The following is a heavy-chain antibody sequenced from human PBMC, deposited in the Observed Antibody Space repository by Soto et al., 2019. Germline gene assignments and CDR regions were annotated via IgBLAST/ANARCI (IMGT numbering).Heavy chain of an antibody. Sequence: VQLVQSGAEVKKPGASVKVSCKASGYTFTRYGISWVRQAPGQGLEWMGWISGHNGNTNYAEKLQGRVTMTTDTSTSTAYMELRSLRSNDTAVYYCARDSELRDESFDIWGQGTRVTVSS. D-gene: IGHD1-7*01. V-gene: IGHV1-18*01. CDR1: GYTFTRYG. J-gene: IGHJ3*02. CDR3: ARDSELRDESFDI. CDR2: ISGHNGNT.